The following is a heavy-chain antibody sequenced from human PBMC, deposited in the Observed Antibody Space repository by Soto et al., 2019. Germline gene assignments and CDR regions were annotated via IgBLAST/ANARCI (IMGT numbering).Heavy chain of an antibody. V-gene: IGHV3-33*01. J-gene: IGHJ4*02. CDR3: ARDLAGRYCSGGSCYPGEFDY. CDR2: IWYDGSNK. CDR1: GFTFSSYG. D-gene: IGHD2-15*01. Sequence: QVQLVESGGGVVQPGRSLRLSCAASGFTFSSYGMHWVRQAPGKGLEWVAVIWYDGSNKYYADSVKGRFPISRDNSKNTLYQQMNSLRSEDTAVYYCARDLAGRYCSGGSCYPGEFDYWGQGTLVTVSS.